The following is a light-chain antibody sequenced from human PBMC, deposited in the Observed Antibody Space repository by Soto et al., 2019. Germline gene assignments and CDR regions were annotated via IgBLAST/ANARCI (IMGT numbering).Light chain of an antibody. CDR1: QSVSSD. CDR3: HHYSSWPPYT. J-gene: IGKJ2*01. CDR2: GAS. V-gene: IGKV3D-15*01. Sequence: EIVMTQSPDTLSVSPGDRAALSCRTSQSVSSDLAWYQQKPGQAPRRLIYGASTRATGIPARFSGSGSGTEFTLTISSLQSEDFAVYYCHHYSSWPPYTFGQGTKVDIK.